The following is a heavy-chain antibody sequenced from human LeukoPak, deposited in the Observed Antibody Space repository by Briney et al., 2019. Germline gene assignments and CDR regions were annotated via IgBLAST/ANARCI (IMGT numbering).Heavy chain of an antibody. J-gene: IGHJ4*02. CDR3: VRDPAFGELLSCFDY. CDR1: GFTFSSYG. CDR2: ISYDGNNK. D-gene: IGHD3-10*01. Sequence: PGGSLRLSCAASGFTFSSYGMHWVRQAPGKGLEWVAVISYDGNNKYYADSVKGRFTISRDNSQNTLHLQMNSLISEDTAVYSCVRDPAFGELLSCFDYWGQGTLVTVSS. V-gene: IGHV3-30*03.